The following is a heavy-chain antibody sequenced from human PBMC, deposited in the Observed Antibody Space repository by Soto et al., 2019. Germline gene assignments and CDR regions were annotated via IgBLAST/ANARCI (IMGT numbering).Heavy chain of an antibody. CDR3: ARTALGWFDH. V-gene: IGHV4-59*01. D-gene: IGHD2-21*02. CDR2: IFYSGST. Sequence: SETLSLTCSVSGGSISSYYWSWIRQPPGKGLEWIGYIFYSGSTNQSPSLKSRVTISVDTSKNQFSLKLRSVTAADTAVYYCARTALGWFDHWGQGTLVTVSS. CDR1: GGSISSYY. J-gene: IGHJ5*02.